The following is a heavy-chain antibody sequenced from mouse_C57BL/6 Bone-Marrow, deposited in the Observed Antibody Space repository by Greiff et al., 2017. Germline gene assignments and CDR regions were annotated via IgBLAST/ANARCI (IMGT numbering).Heavy chain of an antibody. V-gene: IGHV1-55*01. Sequence: VQLQQPGAELVKPGASVKMSCKASGYTFTSYWITWVKQRPGQGLEWIGDIYPGSGSTNYNEKFKSKATLTVATSSRTAYMQPSSLTSEDSAVYYCASGAITTVVAHWYFDVWGTGTTVTVSS. J-gene: IGHJ1*03. CDR1: GYTFTSYW. D-gene: IGHD1-1*01. CDR2: IYPGSGST. CDR3: ASGAITTVVAHWYFDV.